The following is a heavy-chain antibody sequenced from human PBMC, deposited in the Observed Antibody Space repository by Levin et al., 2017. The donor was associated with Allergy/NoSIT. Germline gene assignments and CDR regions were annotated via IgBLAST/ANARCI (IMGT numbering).Heavy chain of an antibody. CDR3: ARAMVRGPTGDYYYYDYGMDV. CDR1: GGTFSSYT. V-gene: IGHV1-69*02. CDR2: IIPILGIS. Sequence: ASVKVSCKASGGTFSSYTISWVRQAPGQGLEWMGRIIPILGISNYAQKFQGRVTITADKSTSTAYMELSSLRSEDTAVYYCARAMVRGPTGDYYYYDYGMDVWGQGTTVTVSS. D-gene: IGHD3-10*01. J-gene: IGHJ6*02.